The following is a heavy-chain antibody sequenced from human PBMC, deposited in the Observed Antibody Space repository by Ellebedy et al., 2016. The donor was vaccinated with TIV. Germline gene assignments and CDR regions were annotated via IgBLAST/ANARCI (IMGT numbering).Heavy chain of an antibody. CDR3: ARDDPLDIVVVPAALDV. V-gene: IGHV3-30-3*01. Sequence: GGSLRLSCAASGFTFSSYAMHWVRQAPGKGLEWVAVISYDGSNKYYADSVKGRFTISRDNSKNTLYLQMNSLRAEDTAVYYCARDDPLDIVVVPAALDVWGQGTTVTVSS. CDR1: GFTFSSYA. J-gene: IGHJ6*02. CDR2: ISYDGSNK. D-gene: IGHD2-2*03.